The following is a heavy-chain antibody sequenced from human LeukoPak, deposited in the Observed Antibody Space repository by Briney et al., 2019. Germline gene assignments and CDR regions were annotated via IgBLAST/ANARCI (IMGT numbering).Heavy chain of an antibody. J-gene: IGHJ3*02. V-gene: IGHV3-11*01. CDR2: ISNNDNTI. Sequence: PGGSLRLSCTASGFTFSLSWMSWVRQAPGKGLEWVSYISNNDNTIYYADSVKGRFTVSRDNAKNSLYLQMNSLRAEDTAVYYCARARGYGSTIRAFDISGQGTMVTVSS. D-gene: IGHD5-12*01. CDR1: GFTFSLSW. CDR3: ARARGYGSTIRAFDI.